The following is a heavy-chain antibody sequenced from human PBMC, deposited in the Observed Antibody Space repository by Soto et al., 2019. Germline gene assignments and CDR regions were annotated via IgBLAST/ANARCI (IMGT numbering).Heavy chain of an antibody. J-gene: IGHJ4*02. CDR1: RFMFSRYA. CDR2: ISGSGGST. D-gene: IGHD5-12*01. CDR3: VKEWTPRRAFDS. V-gene: IGHV3-23*01. Sequence: EVQLLESGGGLVQPGGSLRLSCAASRFMFSRYAMSWVRQAPGKGLWWVSGISGSGGSTWYADSVKGRFTISRDNSKNMVYLQMNSLRVEDTAKYFCVKEWTPRRAFDSWGQGTQVTVST.